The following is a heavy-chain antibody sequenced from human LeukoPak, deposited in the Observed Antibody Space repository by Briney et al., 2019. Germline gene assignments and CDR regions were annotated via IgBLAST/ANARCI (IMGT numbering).Heavy chain of an antibody. J-gene: IGHJ6*03. CDR3: ARVRLGYCSGGSCYSISYYYYMTS. Sequence: ASVKVSCKASGYTFTSYGISWVRQAPGQGLEWMGWISAYNGNTNYAQKLQGRVTMTTDTSTSTAYMELRSLRSDDTAVYYCARVRLGYCSGGSCYSISYYYYMTSGAKGPRSPSP. D-gene: IGHD2-15*01. V-gene: IGHV1-18*01. CDR2: ISAYNGNT. CDR1: GYTFTSYG.